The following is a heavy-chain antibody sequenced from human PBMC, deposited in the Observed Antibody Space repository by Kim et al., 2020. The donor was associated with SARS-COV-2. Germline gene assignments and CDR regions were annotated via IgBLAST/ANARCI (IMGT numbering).Heavy chain of an antibody. Sequence: TTYTPSLKSRVTISVDTSKNQFSLKLSSVTAADTAVYYCARGSYPGYFDLWGRGTLVTVSS. D-gene: IGHD2-2*01. CDR3: ARGSYPGYFDL. V-gene: IGHV4-34*01. J-gene: IGHJ2*01. CDR2: T.